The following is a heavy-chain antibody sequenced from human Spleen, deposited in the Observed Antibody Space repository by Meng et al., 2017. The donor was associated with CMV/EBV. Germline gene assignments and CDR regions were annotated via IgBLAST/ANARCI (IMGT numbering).Heavy chain of an antibody. CDR3: ARVGPIVGATDYYYGMDV. D-gene: IGHD1-26*01. V-gene: IGHV3-23*01. J-gene: IGHJ6*02. Sequence: GESLKISCEASGFTFSTYAMNWVRQAPGKGLEWVSLISDSGDSPYYADSVKGRFIISRDNSKNMVYLQMKSLRADDTAVYYCARVGPIVGATDYYYGMDVWGQGTTVTVSS. CDR1: GFTFSTYA. CDR2: ISDSGDSP.